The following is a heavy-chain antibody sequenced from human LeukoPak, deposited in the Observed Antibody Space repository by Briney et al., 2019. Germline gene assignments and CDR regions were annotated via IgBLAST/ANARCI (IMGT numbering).Heavy chain of an antibody. CDR3: ARDSYVRGVITPYYYYYYGMDV. Sequence: GGSLRLSCAASGFTFSSYWMSWVRQAPGKGLEWVANIKQDGSEKYYVDSVKGRFTISRDNAKNSLYLQMNSLRAEDTAVYYCARDSYVRGVITPYYYYYYGMDVWGKGTTVIVSS. CDR1: GFTFSSYW. D-gene: IGHD3-10*02. CDR2: IKQDGSEK. V-gene: IGHV3-7*03. J-gene: IGHJ6*04.